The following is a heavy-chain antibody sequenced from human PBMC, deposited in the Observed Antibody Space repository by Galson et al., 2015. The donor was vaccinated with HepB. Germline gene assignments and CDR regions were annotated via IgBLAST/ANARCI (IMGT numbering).Heavy chain of an antibody. CDR3: AKDFLRVSRKTYYYDSSGEYYFDY. CDR2: ISYDGSNK. V-gene: IGHV3-30*18. Sequence: SLRLSCAASGFTFSSYGMHWVRQAPGKGLEWVAVISYDGSNKCYADSVKGRFTISRDNSKNTLYLQMNSLRAEDTAVYYCAKDFLRVSRKTYYYDSSGEYYFDYWGQGTLVTVSS. D-gene: IGHD3-22*01. CDR1: GFTFSSYG. J-gene: IGHJ4*02.